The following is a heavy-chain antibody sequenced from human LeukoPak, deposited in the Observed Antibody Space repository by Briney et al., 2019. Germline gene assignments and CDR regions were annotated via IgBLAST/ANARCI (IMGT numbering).Heavy chain of an antibody. CDR2: IYYSGST. CDR1: GGSISSYY. D-gene: IGHD5-18*01. J-gene: IGHJ4*02. Sequence: SETLSLTCTASGGSISSYYWSWIRQPPGKGLEWIGYIYYSGSTNYNPSLKSRVTISVDTSKNQFSLKLSSVTAADTAVFYCARSGGYNYGYGVFDYWGQGTLVTVSS. V-gene: IGHV4-59*01. CDR3: ARSGGYNYGYGVFDY.